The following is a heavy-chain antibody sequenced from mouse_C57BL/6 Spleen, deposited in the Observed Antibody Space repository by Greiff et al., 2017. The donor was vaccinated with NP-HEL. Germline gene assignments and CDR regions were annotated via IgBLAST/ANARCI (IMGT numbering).Heavy chain of an antibody. CDR2: INPGSGGT. D-gene: IGHD1-1*01. J-gene: IGHJ1*03. CDR1: GYAFTNYL. CDR3: ARRGYGSSYWYFDV. Sequence: VQRVESGAELVRPGTSVKVSCKASGYAFTNYLIEWVKQRPGQGLEWIGVINPGSGGTNYNEKFKGKATLTAAKSSSTAYMQLSSLTSEDSAVYFCARRGYGSSYWYFDVWGTGTTVTVSS. V-gene: IGHV1-54*01.